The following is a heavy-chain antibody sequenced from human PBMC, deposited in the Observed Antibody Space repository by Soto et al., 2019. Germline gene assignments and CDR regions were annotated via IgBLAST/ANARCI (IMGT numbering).Heavy chain of an antibody. CDR2: MNGGGGST. Sequence: EVGLLESGGGVVQPGGSLRLSCAASGFTFGSYAMSWVRQAPGKGLEWVSSMNGGGGSTYYAESVQGRFTISRDNSKNTLYLQMNSLRVEDTAVYYCAKKSEIAVPRYYFDLWGQGTLVTVS. CDR3: AKKSEIAVPRYYFDL. CDR1: GFTFGSYA. J-gene: IGHJ4*02. V-gene: IGHV3-23*01. D-gene: IGHD2-21*01.